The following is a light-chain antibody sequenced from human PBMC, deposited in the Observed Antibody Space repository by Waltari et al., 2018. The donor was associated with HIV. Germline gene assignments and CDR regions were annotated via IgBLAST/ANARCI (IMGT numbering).Light chain of an antibody. J-gene: IGLJ2*01. CDR1: RSNIGSNF. CDR2: KKN. Sequence: QSVLTQPPSASATPGQRVTISCSGTRSNIGSNFVFWYQQFPGTAPKLLMSKKNKRFAGVPDRFAGSKSGTAASLAISGLRSEDEAVYYCAAWDDSLRGHVVFGGGTNLTV. V-gene: IGLV1-47*01. CDR3: AAWDDSLRGHVV.